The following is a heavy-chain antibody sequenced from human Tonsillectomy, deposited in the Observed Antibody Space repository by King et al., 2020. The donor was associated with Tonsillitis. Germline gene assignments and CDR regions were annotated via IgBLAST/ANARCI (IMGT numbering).Heavy chain of an antibody. D-gene: IGHD5-24*01. V-gene: IGHV3-74*01. CDR2: INSDGSST. CDR1: GFTFSSYW. J-gene: IGHJ4*02. CDR3: AREMATIGGMASFDY. Sequence: VQLVESGGGLVQPGGSLRLSCAASGFTFSSYWMHWVRQAPGKGLVWVSRINSDGSSTSYADSVKGRFTISRDNAKNTLYLQMNSLRAEDTAVYYCAREMATIGGMASFDYWGQGTLVTVSS.